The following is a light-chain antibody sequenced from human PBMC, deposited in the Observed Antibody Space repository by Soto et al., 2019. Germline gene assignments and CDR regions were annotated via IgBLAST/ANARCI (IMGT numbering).Light chain of an antibody. CDR3: QQSYSTPRT. CDR2: AAS. Sequence: DIQMTQSPSSLSASVGGRVTITCRASQSISSYLNWYQQKPGKAPKLLIYAASSLQSGVPSRFSGSGSGTDFTLTISSLQPEDFATYYCQQSYSTPRTFGQGTTGDNK. V-gene: IGKV1-39*01. J-gene: IGKJ1*01. CDR1: QSISSY.